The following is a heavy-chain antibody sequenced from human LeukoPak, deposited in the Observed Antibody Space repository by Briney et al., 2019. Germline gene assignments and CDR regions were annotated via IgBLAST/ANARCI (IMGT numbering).Heavy chain of an antibody. CDR2: IIGGAGGT. CDR1: GFSFSSHG. V-gene: IGHV3-23*01. J-gene: IGHJ4*02. CDR3: AHGSMYQLDY. Sequence: PGGSLRLSCAASGFSFSSHGMSWVRQAPGKGLEWVSGIIGGAGGTYYADSVKGRFTISRDNAKNTPYLQMNSLRAEDTAVYYCAHGSMYQLDYWGQGTLVTVSS. D-gene: IGHD2-2*01.